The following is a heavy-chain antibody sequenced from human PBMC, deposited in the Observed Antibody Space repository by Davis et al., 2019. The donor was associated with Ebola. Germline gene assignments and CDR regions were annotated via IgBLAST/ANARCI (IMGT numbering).Heavy chain of an antibody. V-gene: IGHV4-31*03. CDR1: GGSISSGGYY. Sequence: MPSETLSLTCTVSGGSISSGGYYWSWIRQHPGKGLEWIGYIYYSGSTYYNPSLKSRVTISVDTSKNQFSLKLSSVTAADSAVYYCASQRWRPGGGYYYYGMDVWGQGTTVTVSS. CDR2: IYYSGST. D-gene: IGHD5-24*01. J-gene: IGHJ6*02. CDR3: ASQRWRPGGGYYYYGMDV.